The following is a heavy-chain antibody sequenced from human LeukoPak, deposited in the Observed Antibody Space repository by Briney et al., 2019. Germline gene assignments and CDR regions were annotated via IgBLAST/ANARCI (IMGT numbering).Heavy chain of an antibody. J-gene: IGHJ4*02. D-gene: IGHD6-6*01. V-gene: IGHV4-34*01. Sequence: GSLRLSCAASGFTSSSYEMNWVRQPPGQGLEWIGEINHSGSTNYNPSLKSRVTISVDTSKNQFSLKLSSVTAADTAVYYCARGLRIAARHFDYWGQGTLVTDSS. CDR3: ARGLRIAARHFDY. CDR2: INHSGST. CDR1: GFTSSSYE.